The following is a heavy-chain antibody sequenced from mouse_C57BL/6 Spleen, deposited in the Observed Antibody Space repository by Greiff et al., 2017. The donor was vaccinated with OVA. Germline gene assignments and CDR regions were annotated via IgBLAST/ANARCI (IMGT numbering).Heavy chain of an antibody. J-gene: IGHJ4*01. CDR1: GYTFTSYW. Sequence: VQLQQSGTVLARPGASVKMSCKTSGYTFTSYWMHWVKQRPGPGLEWIGAIYPGNSDTSYNQKFKGKAKLTAVTYASTAYVELSSLTNEDSAVYDCTRKVPIYSYAMDYWGQGTSVTVSS. V-gene: IGHV1-5*01. CDR3: TRKVPIYSYAMDY. CDR2: IYPGNSDT. D-gene: IGHD6-5*01.